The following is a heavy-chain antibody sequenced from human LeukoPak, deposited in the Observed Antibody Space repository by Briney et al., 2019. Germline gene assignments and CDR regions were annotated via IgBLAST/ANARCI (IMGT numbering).Heavy chain of an antibody. CDR3: ARAIDPHVQQLVGDY. CDR2: ISYDGSNK. J-gene: IGHJ4*02. Sequence: GGSLRLSCAASGFTFSSYAMHWVRQAPGKGLEWVAVISYDGSNKYYADSVKGRFTISRDNSKNTLYLQMNSLRAEDTAVYYCARAIDPHVQQLVGDYWGQGTLVTVSS. D-gene: IGHD6-13*01. V-gene: IGHV3-30-3*01. CDR1: GFTFSSYA.